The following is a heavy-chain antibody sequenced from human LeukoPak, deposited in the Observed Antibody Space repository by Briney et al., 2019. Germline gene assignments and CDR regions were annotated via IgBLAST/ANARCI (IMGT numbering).Heavy chain of an antibody. CDR3: ARGPPRIAAAGTKAFDI. CDR2: IKQDGSEK. V-gene: IGHV3-7*01. J-gene: IGHJ3*02. Sequence: PGGSLRLSRAASGFTFSSYWMSWVRQAPGKGLEWVANIKQDGSEKYYVDSVKGRFTISRDNAKNSLYLQMNSLRAEDTAVYYCARGPPRIAAAGTKAFDIWGQGTMVTVSS. CDR1: GFTFSSYW. D-gene: IGHD6-13*01.